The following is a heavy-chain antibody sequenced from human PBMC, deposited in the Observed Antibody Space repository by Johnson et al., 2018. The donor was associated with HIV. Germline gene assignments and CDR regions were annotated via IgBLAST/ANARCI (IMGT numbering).Heavy chain of an antibody. D-gene: IGHD1-14*01. V-gene: IGHV3-64*01. CDR1: GFTFSSYH. J-gene: IGHJ3*01. CDR3: ARRQLITTWQDAFDV. Sequence: VQLVESGGGLVKPGGSLRLSCAASGFTFSSYHMNWVRQAPGKGLEYVAGISPNGDSTSYGNSMKGRFTVSRDNSKNTLYLQLGSLRGEDMAVYFCARRQLITTWQDAFDVWGQGTTVTVSS. CDR2: ISPNGDST.